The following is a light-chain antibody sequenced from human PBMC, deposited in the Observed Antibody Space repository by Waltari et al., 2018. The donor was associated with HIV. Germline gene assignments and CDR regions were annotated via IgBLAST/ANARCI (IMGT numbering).Light chain of an antibody. CDR2: AAS. CDR1: QSVDNNY. V-gene: IGKV3-20*01. Sequence: EVVLTQSPATLSLSPGERAALSCRASQSVDNNYLAWYQQKPGQAPRLLISAASSRATGIPDRFSGSGSGRDFTLSISRVEAEDYAVYYCQQYGVSPRTFGQGTTLDMK. J-gene: IGKJ2*01. CDR3: QQYGVSPRT.